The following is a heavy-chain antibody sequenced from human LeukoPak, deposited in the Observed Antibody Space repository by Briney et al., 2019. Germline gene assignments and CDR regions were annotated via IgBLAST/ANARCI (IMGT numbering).Heavy chain of an antibody. CDR3: AKGGCSRTNCYYNY. CDR2: ISWNSGTT. D-gene: IGHD2-2*01. J-gene: IGHJ4*02. Sequence: GGPLRLSCAASGFTFDDYAMYWVRQAPGKGLEWVSSISWNSGTTEYADSLMGRFTISRDNAKNSLYLQMNSLRAEDTALYYCAKGGCSRTNCYYNYWGQGTLVTVSS. V-gene: IGHV3-9*01. CDR1: GFTFDDYA.